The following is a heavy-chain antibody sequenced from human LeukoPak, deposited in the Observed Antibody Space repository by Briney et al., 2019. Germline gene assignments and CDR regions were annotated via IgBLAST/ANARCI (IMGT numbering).Heavy chain of an antibody. CDR1: GFTFSSYW. Sequence: GGSLRLSCAASGFTFSSYWMSWVRQAPGKGLEWVANIKQDGSEKYYLDSVKGRFTISGDNAKKSLYLQMNSLRAEDTAVYYCARAYQLLFDDTHFDYWGQGTLVTVSS. J-gene: IGHJ4*02. CDR2: IKQDGSEK. V-gene: IGHV3-7*01. CDR3: ARAYQLLFDDTHFDY. D-gene: IGHD2-2*01.